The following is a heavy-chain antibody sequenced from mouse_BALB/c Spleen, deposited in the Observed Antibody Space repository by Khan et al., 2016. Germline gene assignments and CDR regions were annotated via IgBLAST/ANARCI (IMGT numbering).Heavy chain of an antibody. CDR3: AEDYYGSNWFAY. CDR1: GYTFTNYG. CDR2: INTNTGEP. V-gene: IGHV9-3*02. D-gene: IGHD1-1*01. Sequence: QIQLVQSGPELKKPGETVKISCKASGYTFTNYGMNWVKQAPGKGLKWMGWINTNTGEPTYAEEFKGRFAFPLETSASTAYLQINNLTNEDTATYFCAEDYYGSNWFAYWGQGTLVTVSA. J-gene: IGHJ3*01.